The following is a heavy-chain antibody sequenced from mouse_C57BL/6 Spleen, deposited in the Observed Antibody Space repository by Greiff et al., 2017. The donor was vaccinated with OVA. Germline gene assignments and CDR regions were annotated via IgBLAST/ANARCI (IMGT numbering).Heavy chain of an antibody. CDR2: IDPSDSYT. CDR3: ARGYDYDGGFAY. CDR1: GYTFTSYW. J-gene: IGHJ3*01. D-gene: IGHD2-4*01. V-gene: IGHV1-50*01. Sequence: QVQLQQSGAELVQPGASVKLSCKASGYTFTSYWMQWVKQRPGQGLEWIGEIDPSDSYTNYNQKFKGKATLTVDTSSSTAYMQLSSLTSEDSAVYYCARGYDYDGGFAYWGQGTLVTVSA.